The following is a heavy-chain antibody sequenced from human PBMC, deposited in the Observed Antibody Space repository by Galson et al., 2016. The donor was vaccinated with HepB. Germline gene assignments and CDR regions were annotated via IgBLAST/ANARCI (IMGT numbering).Heavy chain of an antibody. D-gene: IGHD1-26*01. CDR1: GYSFAKYW. V-gene: IGHV5-51*01. CDR3: ARQVGATHDH. Sequence: SGAEVKKPGESLKISCQGSGYSFAKYWIVWVRQMPGKGLEWMGTIYPGDSDTTYSPSFQGQVTISADKSISTAYLQWSSLKASDTAMYYCARQVGATHDHWGQGTLVTVSS. CDR2: IYPGDSDT. J-gene: IGHJ4*02.